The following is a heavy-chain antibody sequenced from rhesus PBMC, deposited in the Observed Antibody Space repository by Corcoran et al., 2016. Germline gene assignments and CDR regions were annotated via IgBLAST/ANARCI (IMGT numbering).Heavy chain of an antibody. Sequence: EVQLVESGGGLVQPGGSLRLSCAASGFTFTNYGIHWVRQAPGKGLEWVAVISLYGSKKDNAYSVKYRFTRSRDNSNNILYLQMNNLKLEDTAVYYCARDIAADGNWYFDLWGPGTPITISS. CDR1: GFTFTNYG. J-gene: IGHJ2*01. D-gene: IGHD6-25*01. CDR3: ARDIAADGNWYFDL. CDR2: ISLYGSKK. V-gene: IGHV3-54*02.